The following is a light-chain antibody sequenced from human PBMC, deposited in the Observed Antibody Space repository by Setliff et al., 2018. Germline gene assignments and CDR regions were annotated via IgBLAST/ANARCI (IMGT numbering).Light chain of an antibody. J-gene: IGLJ1*01. CDR1: SSDVGNYIY. CDR2: DVS. Sequence: QSVLTQPASVSGSPGQTITISCTGTSSDVGNYIYVSWYQQHPGRAPKLMIYDVSTRPSGISYRFSGSKSGNTASLTISGLQAEDEADYYCSSYTSNTFVFAAGTKVTVL. V-gene: IGLV2-14*03. CDR3: SSYTSNTFV.